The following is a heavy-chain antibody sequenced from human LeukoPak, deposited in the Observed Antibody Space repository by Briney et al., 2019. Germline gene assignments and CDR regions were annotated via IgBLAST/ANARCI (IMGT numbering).Heavy chain of an antibody. J-gene: IGHJ4*02. CDR2: INPNSGGT. CDR3: ARAGSRFSEWYDY. Sequence: GASVKVSCKASGYTFTGYYMHWVRQAPGQGLEWMGWINPNSGGTNYAQKFQGRVTMTRDTSISTAYMELSRLRSDDTAVYYCARAGSRFSEWYDYWGQGTLVTVSS. V-gene: IGHV1-2*02. CDR1: GYTFTGYY. D-gene: IGHD3-3*01.